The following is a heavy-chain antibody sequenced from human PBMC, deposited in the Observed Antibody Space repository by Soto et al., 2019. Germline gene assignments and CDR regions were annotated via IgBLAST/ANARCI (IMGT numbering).Heavy chain of an antibody. CDR3: ARGLRTGNYGMDV. CDR1: GGTFDNYA. Sequence: SVKVSCKASGGTFDNYAVSWVRQAPGQGLEWMGGIIPMFETVNYAQRFQGRLTTAADESTSTAYMELTSLTSADTAIYFCARGLRTGNYGMDVWGQGTTVTVSS. CDR2: IIPMFETV. V-gene: IGHV1-69*13. J-gene: IGHJ6*02. D-gene: IGHD2-15*01.